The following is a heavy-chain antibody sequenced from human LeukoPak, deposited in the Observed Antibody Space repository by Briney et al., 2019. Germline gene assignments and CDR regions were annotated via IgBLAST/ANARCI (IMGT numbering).Heavy chain of an antibody. CDR1: GFSFSGYG. J-gene: IGHJ6*03. CDR2: LRYDGSNE. V-gene: IGHV3-30*02. D-gene: IGHD2-15*01. Sequence: GGSLRPSCAASGFSFSGYGMHWVRQAPGKGLEWVAFLRYDGSNEYHADSVKGRFTISRDKSKNTLSLQMNGLRVEDTAVYYCAKVMPPGRIRFYSYYMDVWGKGTTVTVS. CDR3: AKVMPPGRIRFYSYYMDV.